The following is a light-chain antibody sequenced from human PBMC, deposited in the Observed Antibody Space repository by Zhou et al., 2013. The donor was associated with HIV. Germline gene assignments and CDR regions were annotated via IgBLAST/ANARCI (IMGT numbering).Light chain of an antibody. Sequence: EIVMTQSPATLSVSPGERATLSCRASQSVSNNLAWYQQKPGQAPRLFIYGASTRATGIPARFSGSGSGTEFTLTISSLQSEDSAIYYCQQYNNWPRSFGQGTKLEIK. CDR3: QQYNNWPRS. CDR2: GAS. J-gene: IGKJ2*03. V-gene: IGKV3-15*01. CDR1: QSVSNN.